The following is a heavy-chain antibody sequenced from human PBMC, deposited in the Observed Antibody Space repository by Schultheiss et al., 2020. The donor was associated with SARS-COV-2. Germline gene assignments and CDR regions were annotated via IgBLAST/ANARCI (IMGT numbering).Heavy chain of an antibody. V-gene: IGHV4-39*07. D-gene: IGHD1-14*01. Sequence: SETLSLTCTVSGGSISSGSYYWAWIRRPPGKGLEWIGSIYYSGSTYYSPSLKSRLTMSVDTSKNQFSLRLRSVTASDTAVYFCGRMNLYSFDYWGRGTLVTVSS. CDR1: GGSISSGSYY. J-gene: IGHJ4*02. CDR2: IYYSGST. CDR3: GRMNLYSFDY.